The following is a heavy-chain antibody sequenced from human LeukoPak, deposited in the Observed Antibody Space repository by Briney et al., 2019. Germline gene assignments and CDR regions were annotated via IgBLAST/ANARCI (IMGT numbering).Heavy chain of an antibody. CDR2: INLNSGGR. Sequence: ASVTVSFTGSGYTFTVYYMHRVRQAPGQGREGMGGINLNSGGRNYSQKFQGRVTMPRNTSISTAYMELSRLRSDHTAVYYSARDRGYCSSTSCPPRKNWFDPWGQGTLVTVSS. CDR3: ARDRGYCSSTSCPPRKNWFDP. CDR1: GYTFTVYY. D-gene: IGHD2-2*01. V-gene: IGHV1-2*02. J-gene: IGHJ5*02.